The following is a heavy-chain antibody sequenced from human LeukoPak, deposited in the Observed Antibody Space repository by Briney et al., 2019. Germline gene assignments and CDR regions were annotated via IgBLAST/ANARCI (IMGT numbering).Heavy chain of an antibody. CDR1: GGSISSYY. J-gene: IGHJ4*02. CDR3: ARTDFTFGGVIVFDY. Sequence: SETLSLTCTVSGGSISSYYWSWIRQPPGKGLEWIGYIYYSGSTNYNPSLKSRVTISVDTSKNQFSLKLSSVTAAGTAVYYCARTDFTFGGVIVFDYWGQGTLVTVSS. CDR2: IYYSGST. V-gene: IGHV4-59*01. D-gene: IGHD3-16*02.